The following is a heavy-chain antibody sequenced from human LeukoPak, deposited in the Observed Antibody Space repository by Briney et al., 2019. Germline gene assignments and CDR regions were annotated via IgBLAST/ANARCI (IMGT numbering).Heavy chain of an antibody. CDR1: GGSISSSSYY. Sequence: SETLSLTCTVSGGSISSSSYYWGWLRQPPGTGLEWIGSIYYSGSTYYNPSLKSRVTISVDTSKNQFSLKLSSVTAADTAVYYCARAKLTTPTWFDPWGQGTLVTVSS. D-gene: IGHD1-14*01. V-gene: IGHV4-39*01. J-gene: IGHJ5*02. CDR2: IYYSGST. CDR3: ARAKLTTPTWFDP.